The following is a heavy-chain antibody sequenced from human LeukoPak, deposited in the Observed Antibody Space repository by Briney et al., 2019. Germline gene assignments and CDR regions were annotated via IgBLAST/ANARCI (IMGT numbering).Heavy chain of an antibody. Sequence: ASVKVSCKASGYTFTSYGISWVRQAPGQGREWMGWISAYNGNTNYAQKLQGRVTMTTDTSTSTAYMELRSLRSDDTAVYYCASVQLRFLEWLFIRYFDYWGQGTLVTVSS. CDR3: ASVQLRFLEWLFIRYFDY. CDR2: ISAYNGNT. D-gene: IGHD3-3*01. V-gene: IGHV1-18*01. CDR1: GYTFTSYG. J-gene: IGHJ4*02.